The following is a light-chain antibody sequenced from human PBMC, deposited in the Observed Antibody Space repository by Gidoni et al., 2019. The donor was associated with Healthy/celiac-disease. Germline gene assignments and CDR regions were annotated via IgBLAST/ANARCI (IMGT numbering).Light chain of an antibody. Sequence: IQLTQSPSSLSASVGDRVTITCRASQGISSYLAWYQQKPGKAPKLLIYAASTLQSGVPSRFSGSGSGTDFTLTISSLQPEYFATYYCQQLNSYPRTFGQWTKVEIK. CDR3: QQLNSYPRT. V-gene: IGKV1-9*01. J-gene: IGKJ1*01. CDR2: AAS. CDR1: QGISSY.